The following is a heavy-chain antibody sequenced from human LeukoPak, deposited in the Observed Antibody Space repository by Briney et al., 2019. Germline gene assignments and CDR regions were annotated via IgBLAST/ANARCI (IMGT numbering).Heavy chain of an antibody. D-gene: IGHD3-3*01. J-gene: IGHJ6*03. CDR2: ISGSGGST. CDR1: GFTFSSYA. V-gene: IGHV3-23*01. CDR3: AKAGPLGYYDFWSGYQYYYYMDV. Sequence: PGGSLRLSCAASGFTFSSYAMSWVRQAPGKGLEWVSAISGSGGSTYYADSVKGRFTISRDNSKNTLYLQMNSLRAEDTAVYYCAKAGPLGYYDFWSGYQYYYYMDVWGKGTTVTVSS.